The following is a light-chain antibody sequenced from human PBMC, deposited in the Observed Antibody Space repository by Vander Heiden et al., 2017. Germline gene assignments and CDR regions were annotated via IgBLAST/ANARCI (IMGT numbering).Light chain of an antibody. J-gene: IGLJ1*01. V-gene: IGLV3-25*03. CDR1: ELPKKY. CDR2: KDS. Sequence: SSPLTQPPSVSVPPGQTARITCSGDELPKKYAYWYQQKPGQAPVLVIYKDSERPSGIPERFSGSSSGTTVTLTISGVQAEDEADYYCQSADSSGTSYVFGTGTKVTVL. CDR3: QSADSSGTSYV.